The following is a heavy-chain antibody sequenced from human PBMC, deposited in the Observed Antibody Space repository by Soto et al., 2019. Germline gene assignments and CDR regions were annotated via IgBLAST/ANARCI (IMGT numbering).Heavy chain of an antibody. Sequence: GASVKVSCKASDYTFTSYGIIWVRQAPGQGLEWIGWISVYNGNTNYAQKFRGRVTMTTDISTTTAYMEMRSLRSDDTAVYYCASSGSSWNLRAFDYWGQGTLVTVSS. CDR1: DYTFTSYG. V-gene: IGHV1-18*01. J-gene: IGHJ4*02. CDR3: ASSGSSWNLRAFDY. CDR2: ISVYNGNT. D-gene: IGHD6-13*01.